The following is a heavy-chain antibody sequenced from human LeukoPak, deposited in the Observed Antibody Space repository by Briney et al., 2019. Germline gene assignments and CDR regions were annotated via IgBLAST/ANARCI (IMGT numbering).Heavy chain of an antibody. J-gene: IGHJ4*02. D-gene: IGHD2-2*02. Sequence: GGSLRLSCAASGFTFSSYGMHWVRQAPGKGLEWVAFIRYDGSNKYYADSVKGRFTISRDNSKNTLYLQMNSLRAEDTAVYYCAKDCSSTSCYTGDNWGQGTLVTVSS. V-gene: IGHV3-30*02. CDR3: AKDCSSTSCYTGDN. CDR2: IRYDGSNK. CDR1: GFTFSSYG.